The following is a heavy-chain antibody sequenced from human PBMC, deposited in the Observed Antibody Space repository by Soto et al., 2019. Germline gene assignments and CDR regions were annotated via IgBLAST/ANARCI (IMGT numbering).Heavy chain of an antibody. CDR2: IYYSGST. D-gene: IGHD3-22*01. CDR1: GGSISSYY. V-gene: IGHV4-59*01. CDR3: ARVESDYYDSQGQFDY. J-gene: IGHJ4*02. Sequence: PSETLSLTCTFSGGSISSYYWIWIRQPPGKGLEWIGYIYYSGSTNYNPSLKSRVTISVDTSKNQFSLKLSSVTAADTAVYYCARVESDYYDSQGQFDYWGQGTLVTVSS.